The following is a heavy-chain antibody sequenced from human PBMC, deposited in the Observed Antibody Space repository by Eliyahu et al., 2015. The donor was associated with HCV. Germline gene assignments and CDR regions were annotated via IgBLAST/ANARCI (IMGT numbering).Heavy chain of an antibody. CDR1: GFTXXGYS. Sequence: EVQLVESGGGLVKPGGSLRLSCAASGFTXXGYSMNWVRQAPGKGLEWVSSISSSSSYIYYADSVKGRFTISRDNAKKSLYLQMNSLRAEDTAVYYCARDSLERRINMTVMVTHFDYWGQGTLVTVSS. CDR2: ISSSSSYI. D-gene: IGHD3-22*01. CDR3: ARDSLERRINMTVMVTHFDY. V-gene: IGHV3-21*01. J-gene: IGHJ4*02.